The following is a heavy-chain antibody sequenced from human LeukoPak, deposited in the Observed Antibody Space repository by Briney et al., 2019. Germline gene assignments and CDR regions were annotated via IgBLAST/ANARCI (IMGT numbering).Heavy chain of an antibody. D-gene: IGHD3-10*01. V-gene: IGHV3-23*01. CDR3: AKLWFGESAHFDY. CDR2: ISGSGGST. Sequence: GGSLRLSCAASGFTFSSYAMSWVRQAPGKGLEWVSAISGSGGSTYYADSVKGRFTTSRDNSKNTLHLQMNSLRAADTAVYYCAKLWFGESAHFDYWGQGTLVTVSA. CDR1: GFTFSSYA. J-gene: IGHJ4*02.